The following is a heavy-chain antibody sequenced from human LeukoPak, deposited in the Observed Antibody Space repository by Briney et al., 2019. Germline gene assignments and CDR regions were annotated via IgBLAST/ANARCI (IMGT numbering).Heavy chain of an antibody. Sequence: SETLSLTCAVSGGSISGYYWSWIRQPPGKGLEWIGEINHSGSTNYNPSLKSRVTISVDTSKNQFSLKLSSVTAADTAVYYCARGIAAARGYWGQGTLVTVSS. CDR2: INHSGST. D-gene: IGHD6-13*01. J-gene: IGHJ4*02. CDR3: ARGIAAARGY. CDR1: GGSISGYY. V-gene: IGHV4-34*01.